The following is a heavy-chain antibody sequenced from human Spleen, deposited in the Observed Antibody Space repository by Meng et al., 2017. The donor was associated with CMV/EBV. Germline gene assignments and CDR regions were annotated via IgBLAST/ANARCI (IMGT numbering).Heavy chain of an antibody. CDR3: ARDRPGTYYDFWSGYYTGGGWFDP. J-gene: IGHJ5*02. CDR2: IYYSGST. CDR1: GGSISSYY. V-gene: IGHV4-59*01. D-gene: IGHD3-3*01. Sequence: GPLRLSCTVSGGSISSYYWSWIRQPPGKGLEWIGYIYYSGSTNYNPSLKSRVTISVDTSKNQFSLKLSSVTAADTAVYYCARDRPGTYYDFWSGYYTGGGWFDPWGQGTLVTVSS.